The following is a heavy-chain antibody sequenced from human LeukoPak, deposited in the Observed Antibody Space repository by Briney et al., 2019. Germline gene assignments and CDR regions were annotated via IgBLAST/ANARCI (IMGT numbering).Heavy chain of an antibody. D-gene: IGHD2-15*01. V-gene: IGHV3-30*04. J-gene: IGHJ4*02. CDR3: AREKQSGRTPFDY. CDR1: GFTFTGHS. Sequence: GGSLRLSCVAFGFTFTGHSMHWVRQAPGKGLEWVAVLGNDEKTIFYADSVKGRFTDSRDNSKNTVYLQMNSLRDGDTAVYYCAREKQSGRTPFDYWGQGSLVTVSS. CDR2: LGNDEKTI.